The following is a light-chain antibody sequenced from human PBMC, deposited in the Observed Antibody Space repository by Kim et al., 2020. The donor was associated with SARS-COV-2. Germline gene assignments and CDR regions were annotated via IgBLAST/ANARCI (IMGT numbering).Light chain of an antibody. CDR3: QSYDSSNHVV. Sequence: KTVTISCTGSSGSIASNYVQWYQQRTGSAPTTVIYEDNQRPSGVPDRFSGSIDSSSNSASLTISGLKTADEADYYCQSYDSSNHVVFGGGTQLTVL. J-gene: IGLJ2*01. CDR2: EDN. CDR1: SGSIASNY. V-gene: IGLV6-57*02.